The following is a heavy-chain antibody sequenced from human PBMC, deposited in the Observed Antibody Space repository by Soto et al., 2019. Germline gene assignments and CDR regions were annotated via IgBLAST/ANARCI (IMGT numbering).Heavy chain of an antibody. Sequence: QLQLQESGSGLVKPSQTLSLTCAVSGGSISSGGYSWSWIRQPPGKGLEWIGYIYHSGSTHYNPSLKSRVTISLHRSKNQFSLKLRSVTAADTAVYYCARGDPPGNWFDPWGQGTLVTVSS. CDR2: IYHSGST. J-gene: IGHJ5*02. CDR1: GGSISSGGYS. D-gene: IGHD2-21*02. V-gene: IGHV4-30-2*01. CDR3: ARGDPPGNWFDP.